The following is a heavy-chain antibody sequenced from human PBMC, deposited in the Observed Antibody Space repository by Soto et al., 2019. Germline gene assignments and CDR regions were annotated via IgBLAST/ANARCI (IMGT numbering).Heavy chain of an antibody. CDR1: GDSITTYY. CDR3: AIDTRYDTPYHYWDDAFDI. CDR2: IHYSGVT. Sequence: QVQLQESGPGLLKPSETLSLTCTVSGDSITTYYWSWIRQPPGKGLEWIGYIHYSGVTNYNPSLKSQVTISVDTFMNQLSLMLTFVTVADTAMYICAIDTRYDTPYHYWDDAFDIWGQGTMVTVSS. J-gene: IGHJ3*02. V-gene: IGHV4-59*01. D-gene: IGHD3-22*01.